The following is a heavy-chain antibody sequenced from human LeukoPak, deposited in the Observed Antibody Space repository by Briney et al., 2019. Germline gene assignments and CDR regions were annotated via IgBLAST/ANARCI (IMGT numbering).Heavy chain of an antibody. Sequence: GASVKVSCKASGYTFTNYGISWVRQAPGQGLEWMGWISAYNGNTNYAQKLQDRVTMTTDTSMSTAYMELRSLRSDDTAVYYCARDQLGLAQRRWPFDPWGQGTLVTVSS. V-gene: IGHV1-18*01. CDR1: GYTFTNYG. J-gene: IGHJ5*02. CDR3: ARDQLGLAQRRWPFDP. CDR2: ISAYNGNT. D-gene: IGHD3-16*01.